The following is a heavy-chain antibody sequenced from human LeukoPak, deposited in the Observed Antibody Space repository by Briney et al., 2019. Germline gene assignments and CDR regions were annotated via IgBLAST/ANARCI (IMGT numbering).Heavy chain of an antibody. V-gene: IGHV3-53*01. Sequence: PGGSLRLSCAASGFTVSSNYMSWVRQAPGKGLEWVSVIYSGGSTYYADSVKGRFTISRDNSKNTLYLQMNSLRAEDTAVYHCARGLEVRGVLFDYWGQETLVTVSS. CDR1: GFTVSSNY. J-gene: IGHJ4*02. CDR3: ARGLEVRGVLFDY. CDR2: IYSGGST. D-gene: IGHD3-10*01.